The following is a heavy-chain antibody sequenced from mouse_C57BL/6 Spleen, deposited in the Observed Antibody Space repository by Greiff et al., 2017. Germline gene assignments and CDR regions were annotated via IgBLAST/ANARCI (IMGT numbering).Heavy chain of an antibody. V-gene: IGHV1-26*01. Sequence: VQLQQSGPELVKPGASVKISCKASGYTFTDYYMNWVKQSHGKSLEWIGDINPNNGGTSYNQKFKGKATLTVDKSSSTAYMELRSLTSEDSAVYYCARGDYYSSYWGQGTLVTVSA. J-gene: IGHJ3*01. D-gene: IGHD2-12*01. CDR1: GYTFTDYY. CDR3: ARGDYYSSY. CDR2: INPNNGGT.